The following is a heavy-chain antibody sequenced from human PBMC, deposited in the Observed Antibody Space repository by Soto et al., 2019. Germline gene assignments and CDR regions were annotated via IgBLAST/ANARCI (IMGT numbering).Heavy chain of an antibody. CDR2: IYWDDDK. V-gene: IGHV2-5*02. CDR1: GFSLSTSAVG. Sequence: QITLKESGPTLVKPTQTLTLTCTFSGFSLSTSAVGVGWIRQPPGKALEWLAFIYWDDDKRYSPSLKSSLTITKDTAKTQVVLAMTNMDPVDTPTYYCAHLVVAGLTYYFDYWGQGTLVTVSS. CDR3: AHLVVAGLTYYFDY. J-gene: IGHJ4*02. D-gene: IGHD2-15*01.